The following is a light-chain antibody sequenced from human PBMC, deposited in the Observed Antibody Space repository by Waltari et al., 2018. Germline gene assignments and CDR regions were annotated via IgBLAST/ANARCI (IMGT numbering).Light chain of an antibody. CDR2: DAS. Sequence: EIVLTQSPGTLSLSPGERATLSCRASQSVGRYLCLYQQKHGQAPRLLIYDASTRATGIPDRFSGGGSGTDFSLTISRLEPEDFAVYYCQMYVRLPATFGQGTKVEI. CDR3: QMYVRLPAT. CDR1: QSVGRY. J-gene: IGKJ1*01. V-gene: IGKV3-20*01.